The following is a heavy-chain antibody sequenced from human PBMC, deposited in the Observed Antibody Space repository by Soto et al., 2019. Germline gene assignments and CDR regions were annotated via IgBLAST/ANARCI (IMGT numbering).Heavy chain of an antibody. CDR2: IYYSGST. D-gene: IGHD3-10*01. CDR1: GGSLSSYY. V-gene: IGHV4-59*08. Sequence: PSETLSLTCTVSGGSLSSYYWSWIRQPPGKGLEWIGYIYYSGSTNYNPSLKSRVTISVDTSKNQFSLKLSSVTAADTAVYYCARQQYYYGSGSYQGDLDPWGQGTLVTVSS. J-gene: IGHJ5*02. CDR3: ARQQYYYGSGSYQGDLDP.